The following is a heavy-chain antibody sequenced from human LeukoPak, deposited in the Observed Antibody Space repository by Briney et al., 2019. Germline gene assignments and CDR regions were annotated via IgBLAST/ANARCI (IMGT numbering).Heavy chain of an antibody. J-gene: IGHJ4*02. CDR3: ARDRCTNGVCYTSLVDY. CDR1: GFTFSSYG. CDR2: IRYDGSNK. V-gene: IGHV3-30*02. D-gene: IGHD2-8*01. Sequence: GGSLRLSCAASGFTFSSYGMHWVRQAPGKGLEWVAFIRYDGSNKYYADSVKGRFTISRDNAKNSLYLQMNSLRAEDTAVYYCARDRCTNGVCYTSLVDYWGQGTLVTVSS.